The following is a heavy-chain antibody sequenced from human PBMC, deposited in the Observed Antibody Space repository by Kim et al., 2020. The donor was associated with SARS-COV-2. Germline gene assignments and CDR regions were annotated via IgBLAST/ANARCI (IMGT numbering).Heavy chain of an antibody. D-gene: IGHD5-12*01. Sequence: TTTNPSLKSRVTISVDTSKNQFSLKLSSVTAADTAVYYCASSGYDYYFDYWGQGTLVTVSS. CDR2: T. V-gene: IGHV4-4*09. CDR3: ASSGYDYYFDY. J-gene: IGHJ4*02.